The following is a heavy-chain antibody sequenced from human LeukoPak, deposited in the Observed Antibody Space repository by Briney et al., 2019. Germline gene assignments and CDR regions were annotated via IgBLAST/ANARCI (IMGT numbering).Heavy chain of an antibody. CDR3: ARQGIDAFDI. CDR1: GGSFSGYY. V-gene: IGHV4-59*08. Sequence: PSETLSLTCAVYGGSFSGYYWSWIRQPPGKGLEWIAYIYYTGTTNYNPSLKSRVTISIDTSKNQFSLRLTSVTAADTAVYYCARQGIDAFDIWGQGTLVTVSS. J-gene: IGHJ3*02. CDR2: IYYTGTT.